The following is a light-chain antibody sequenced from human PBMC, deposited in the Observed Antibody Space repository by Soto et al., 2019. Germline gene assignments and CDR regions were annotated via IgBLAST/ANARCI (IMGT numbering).Light chain of an antibody. CDR3: QQYGTSPYT. CDR1: QSVIGSY. J-gene: IGKJ2*01. CDR2: DVS. Sequence: EIVLTQSPGILSLSPGERATLSCRASQSVIGSYFAWYQQKPGQAPRLLIYDVSSRPTDIPDRFSGSGSGTYFTLTINRLEPEDFAVYFCQQYGTSPYTFGQGTQLEIK. V-gene: IGKV3-20*01.